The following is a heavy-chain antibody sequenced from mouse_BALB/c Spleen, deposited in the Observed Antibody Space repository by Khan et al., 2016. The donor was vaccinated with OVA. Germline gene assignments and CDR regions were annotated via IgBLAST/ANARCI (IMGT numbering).Heavy chain of an antibody. Sequence: QVQLQQSGAELVKPGASVKLSCKASGYTFTNYDLNWVRLRPEQGLEWIGWIFPGDGSAKYNEKFKGKATLTTDTSSSTAYMQLSRLTSEDSAVYFCTRHYYGGGLCWYFDVWGAGTAVTVSS. J-gene: IGHJ1*01. V-gene: IGHV1-85*01. CDR1: GYTFTNYD. CDR2: IFPGDGSA. D-gene: IGHD1-1*02. CDR3: TRHYYGGGLCWYFDV.